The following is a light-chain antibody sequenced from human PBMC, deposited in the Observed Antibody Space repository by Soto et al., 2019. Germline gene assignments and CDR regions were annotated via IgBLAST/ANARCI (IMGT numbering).Light chain of an antibody. CDR1: HNNSIGY. CDR3: HQRCNWYPIT. CDR2: GAS. J-gene: IGKJ5*01. Sequence: IVVTKSAVTLSLSPGERATLSCRAIHNNSIGYLSAYHQKTRQTARQLLFGASSSSTSIPARCSSGGSGTDVSLTTISLEPDDDVVSYCHQRCNWYPITFGQGTRLENK. V-gene: IGKV3D-20*02.